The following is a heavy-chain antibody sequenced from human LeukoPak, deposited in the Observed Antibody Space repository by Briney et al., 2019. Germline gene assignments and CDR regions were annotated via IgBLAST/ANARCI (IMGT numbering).Heavy chain of an antibody. V-gene: IGHV4-59*08. Sequence: SETLSLTCTVSGGSISTYYWTWIRQPPGKGLEWSGSISYSGSTNYSPSLEGRVTMSVDTSKNQFSLKLRVVTAADTAVYFCARQELSYGSGSHFDYWGQGILVTVSS. CDR1: GGSISTYY. D-gene: IGHD3-10*01. J-gene: IGHJ4*02. CDR3: ARQELSYGSGSHFDY. CDR2: ISYSGST.